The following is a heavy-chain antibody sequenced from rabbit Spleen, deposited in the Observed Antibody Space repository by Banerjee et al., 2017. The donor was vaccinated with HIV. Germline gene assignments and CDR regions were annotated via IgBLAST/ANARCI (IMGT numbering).Heavy chain of an antibody. CDR1: GVSFSISSY. CDR2: IDAGSSGFT. CDR3: ARDLPDVIGWNFGW. Sequence: QSLEESGGDLVKPGASLTLTCTASGVSFSISSYMCWVRQAPGKGLEWIACIDAGSSGFTYSATWAKGRYTFSKTSSTTVTLEMTSLTVADTATYFCARDLPDVIGWNFGWWGPGTLVTVS. D-gene: IGHD1-1*01. V-gene: IGHV1S40*01. J-gene: IGHJ4*01.